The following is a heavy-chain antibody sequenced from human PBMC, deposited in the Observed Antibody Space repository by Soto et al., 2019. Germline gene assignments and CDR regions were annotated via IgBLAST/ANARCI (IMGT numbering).Heavy chain of an antibody. CDR3: STTVTGYLPYYYYYYGMDV. J-gene: IGHJ6*02. D-gene: IGHD4-17*01. CDR2: IIPIFGTA. V-gene: IGHV1-69*01. Sequence: QVQLVQSGAEVKKPGSSVKVSCKASGGTFSSYAISWVRQAPGQGLEWMGGIIPIFGTANYAQKFQGRVTITADESTSTAYMELSSLRSEDTAVYYCSTTVTGYLPYYYYYYGMDVWGQGTKVTVSS. CDR1: GGTFSSYA.